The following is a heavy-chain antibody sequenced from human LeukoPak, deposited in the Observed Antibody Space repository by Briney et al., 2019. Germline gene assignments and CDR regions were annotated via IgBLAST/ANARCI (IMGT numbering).Heavy chain of an antibody. J-gene: IGHJ4*02. V-gene: IGHV3-23*01. Sequence: GGSLRLSCAASGFTFSSYMMNWVRQAPGKGLEWVSAISGSGSSTYYADSVKGRFTISRDNSKNTLYLQMNSLRAEDTAVYYCAKGSLSTPNWGQGTLVTVSS. CDR2: ISGSGSST. D-gene: IGHD6-6*01. CDR3: AKGSLSTPN. CDR1: GFTFSSYM.